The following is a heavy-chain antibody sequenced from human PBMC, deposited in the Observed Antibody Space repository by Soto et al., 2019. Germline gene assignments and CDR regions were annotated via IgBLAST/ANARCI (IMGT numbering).Heavy chain of an antibody. D-gene: IGHD2-15*01. Sequence: QVQLVQSGAEVKKPGSSVKVSCKASGGTFSSYAISWVRQAPGQGLECMGGIIPIFGTANYAQKFQGRVTITTDESTSTACMELSSLRSEDTAVYYCARGGPDCSGGSCYLSGMDVWGQGTTVTVS. CDR1: GGTFSSYA. J-gene: IGHJ6*02. CDR2: IIPIFGTA. V-gene: IGHV1-69*01. CDR3: ARGGPDCSGGSCYLSGMDV.